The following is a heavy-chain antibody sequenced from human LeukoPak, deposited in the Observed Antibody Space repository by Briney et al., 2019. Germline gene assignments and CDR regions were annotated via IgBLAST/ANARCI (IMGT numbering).Heavy chain of an antibody. J-gene: IGHJ6*02. V-gene: IGHV3-21*01. CDR3: ARSYYDFWSGGMDV. CDR1: GFTFSSYS. CDR2: ISSSSSYI. D-gene: IGHD3-3*01. Sequence: GGSLRLPCAASGFTFSSYSMNWVRQAPGKGLEWVSSISSSSSYIYYADSVKGRFTISRDNAKNSLYLQMNSLRAEDTAVYYCARSYYDFWSGGMDVWGQGTTVTVSS.